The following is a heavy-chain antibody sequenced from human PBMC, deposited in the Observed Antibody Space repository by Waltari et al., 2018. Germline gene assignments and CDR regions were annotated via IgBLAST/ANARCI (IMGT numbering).Heavy chain of an antibody. D-gene: IGHD3-3*01. Sequence: QVQLVQSGAEVKKPGASVKVSCKASGYTFTGYYMHWVRQAPGQGLEWMGWNNPNSGGTNYAQKFQGRVTMTRDTSISTAYMELSRLRSDDTAVYYCARDRILEWLLSSYYYGMDVWGQGTTVTVSS. CDR1: GYTFTGYY. J-gene: IGHJ6*02. CDR3: ARDRILEWLLSSYYYGMDV. CDR2: NNPNSGGT. V-gene: IGHV1-2*02.